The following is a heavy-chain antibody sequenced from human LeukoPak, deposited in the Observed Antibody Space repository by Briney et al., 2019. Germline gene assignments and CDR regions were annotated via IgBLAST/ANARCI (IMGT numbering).Heavy chain of an antibody. V-gene: IGHV3-66*01. J-gene: IGHJ4*02. CDR1: GFTVSHNY. D-gene: IGHD5-12*01. CDR2: IYSGGST. Sequence: GGSLRLSCAASGFTVSHNYMSWVRQAPGKGLEWVSVIYSGGSTNYADSVKGRFTISRDNSKNTLHLQMNSLRAEDTAVYYCARDLSGPLDYWGQGTLVTVSS. CDR3: ARDLSGPLDY.